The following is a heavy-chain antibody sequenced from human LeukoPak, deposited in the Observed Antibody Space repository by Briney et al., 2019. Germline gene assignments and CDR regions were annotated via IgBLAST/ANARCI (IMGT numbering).Heavy chain of an antibody. V-gene: IGHV3-11*04. CDR2: ISSSAI. CDR3: ARVSGGSWMGAFDI. Sequence: GGSLRLSCAASGFTFSDYYMSWIRQAPGKGLEWVSYISSSAIYYADSVKGRFTISRDNAKNSLYLQMNSLRAEDTAVYYCARVSGGSWMGAFDIWGQGTMVTVSS. CDR1: GFTFSDYY. J-gene: IGHJ3*02. D-gene: IGHD2-15*01.